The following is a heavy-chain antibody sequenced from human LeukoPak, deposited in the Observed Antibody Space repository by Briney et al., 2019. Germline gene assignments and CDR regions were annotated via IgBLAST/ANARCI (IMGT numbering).Heavy chain of an antibody. CDR3: AKETNQAVAGALDY. Sequence: GGSLRLSCAASGFTFSSYAMSWVRQAPGKGLEWVSAISGSGGSTYYADSVKGRFTISRDNSKNTLYLQMNSLRAKDTAVYYCAKETNQAVAGALDYWGQGTLVTVSS. CDR1: GFTFSSYA. J-gene: IGHJ4*02. CDR2: ISGSGGST. V-gene: IGHV3-23*01. D-gene: IGHD6-19*01.